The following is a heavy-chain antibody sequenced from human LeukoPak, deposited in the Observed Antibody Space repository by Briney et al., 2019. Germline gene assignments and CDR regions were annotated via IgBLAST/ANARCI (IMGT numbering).Heavy chain of an antibody. Sequence: ASVKVSCKASGYTFTGYHMHWVRQAPGQGLEWMGWINPNSGGTNYAQKFQGRVTMTRDTSISTAYMELSRLRSDDTAVYYCTRAPGYLCSITSCYESLSFDYWGQGTLVTVSS. CDR1: GYTFTGYH. D-gene: IGHD2-2*01. CDR3: TRAPGYLCSITSCYESLSFDY. CDR2: INPNSGGT. J-gene: IGHJ4*02. V-gene: IGHV1-2*02.